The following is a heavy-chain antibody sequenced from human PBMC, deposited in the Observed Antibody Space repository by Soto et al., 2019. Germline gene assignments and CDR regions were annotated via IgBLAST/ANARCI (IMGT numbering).Heavy chain of an antibody. CDR3: GVNYHYYYGMDV. Sequence: HPGGSLRLSCAASGFIFNIYSMNWVRQAPGKGLEWVSYITRSSSDIYFADSVKGRFTISRDNAKNSLYLQMNSLRDEDTGVYYCGVNYHYYYGMDVWGQGTTVTVSS. CDR2: ITRSSSDI. J-gene: IGHJ6*02. CDR1: GFIFNIYS. V-gene: IGHV3-48*02.